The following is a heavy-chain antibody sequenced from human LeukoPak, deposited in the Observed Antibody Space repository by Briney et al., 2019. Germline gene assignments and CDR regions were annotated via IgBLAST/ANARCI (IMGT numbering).Heavy chain of an antibody. CDR2: MNPNSGNT. J-gene: IGHJ4*02. CDR3: ARRKRAVAARPLDY. D-gene: IGHD6-19*01. CDR1: GYTFTSYD. Sequence: ASVKVSCKASGYTFTSYDINWVRQATGQGLEWMGWMNPNSGNTGYAQKFQGRVTMTRNTSISTAYMELSSLRSEDTAVYYCARRKRAVAARPLDYWGQGTLVTVSS. V-gene: IGHV1-8*01.